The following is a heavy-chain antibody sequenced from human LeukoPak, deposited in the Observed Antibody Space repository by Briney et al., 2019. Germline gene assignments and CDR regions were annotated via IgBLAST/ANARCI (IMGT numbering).Heavy chain of an antibody. CDR1: GFTFSNYW. Sequence: PGGSLRLSCAASGFTFSNYWMSWVRQAPGKGLECVASIKQDGSEKYYVDSVKGRFTISRDNAKNSLYLQMNSLRAEDTAVYYCAGMSGYVVLDYWGQGTLVTVSS. J-gene: IGHJ4*02. D-gene: IGHD5-12*01. CDR3: AGMSGYVVLDY. CDR2: IKQDGSEK. V-gene: IGHV3-7*01.